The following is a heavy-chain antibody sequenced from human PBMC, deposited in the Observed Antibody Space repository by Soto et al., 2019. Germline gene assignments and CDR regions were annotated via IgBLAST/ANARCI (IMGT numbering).Heavy chain of an antibody. J-gene: IGHJ4*02. CDR1: RYIFTNYY. CDR3: ARGDDSGSFYY. D-gene: IGHD3-10*01. Sequence: ASVKVSCKASRYIFTNYYIYSVRLSHGEGLEWMAGFNPTSGGSGHAQKFQGRVTMTRDTSISTAYMELSSLISDDRALYYCARGDDSGSFYYWGQGTLVTSPQ. V-gene: IGHV1-2*02. CDR2: FNPTSGGS.